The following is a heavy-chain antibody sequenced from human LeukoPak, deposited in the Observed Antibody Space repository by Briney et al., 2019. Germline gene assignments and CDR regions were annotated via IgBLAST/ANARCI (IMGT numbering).Heavy chain of an antibody. V-gene: IGHV1-2*02. CDR3: ARGQYRCAFDY. J-gene: IGHJ4*02. D-gene: IGHD5-18*01. CDR2: INPNSGDT. Sequence: ASVKVSCKASGGTFSSYAISWVRHAPGQGLEWMGWINPNSGDTKFAQKFQGRVTMTRDTSISTAYMDLSSLTSDDTAVYFCARGQYRCAFDYWGQGTLVTVSS. CDR1: GGTFSSYA.